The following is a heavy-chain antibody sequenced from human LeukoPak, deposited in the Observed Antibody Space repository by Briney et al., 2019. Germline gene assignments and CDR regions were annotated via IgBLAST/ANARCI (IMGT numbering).Heavy chain of an antibody. Sequence: EASVKVSCKASGGTFSSYAISWVRQAPGQGLEWMGWISGHTGNTNYALEFRGRVTMTTETSTSTAYMELRSLRSDDTGVYYCARALGGSRKNDFWSGYPDNWGQGTLVSVSS. CDR1: GGTFSSYA. CDR3: ARALGGSRKNDFWSGYPDN. D-gene: IGHD3-3*01. CDR2: ISGHTGNT. J-gene: IGHJ4*02. V-gene: IGHV1-18*01.